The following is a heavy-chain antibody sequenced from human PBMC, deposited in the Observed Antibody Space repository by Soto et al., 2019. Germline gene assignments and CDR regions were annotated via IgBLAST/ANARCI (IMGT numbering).Heavy chain of an antibody. CDR2: ISGSGGST. Sequence: EVQLLESGGGLVQPGGSLRLSCAASGFTFSSYVMSWVRQAPGKGLEWVSAISGSGGSTYYADSVKGRFTISRDNSKNTLYLQMNSLRAEDTAVYYCAKDPKGITGTTSWGQGTLVTVSS. V-gene: IGHV3-23*01. D-gene: IGHD1-7*01. CDR3: AKDPKGITGTTS. J-gene: IGHJ4*02. CDR1: GFTFSSYV.